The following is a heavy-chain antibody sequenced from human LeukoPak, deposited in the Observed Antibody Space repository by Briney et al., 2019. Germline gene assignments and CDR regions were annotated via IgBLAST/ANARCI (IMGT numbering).Heavy chain of an antibody. V-gene: IGHV1-2*02. CDR2: INPNSGGT. J-gene: IGHJ3*02. CDR3: ARDGMDYYDSSGSPYAFDI. D-gene: IGHD3-22*01. Sequence: ASVKVSCKASGYTFTGYYMHWVRQAPGQGLEWMGWINPNSGGTNYAQKFQGRVTMTRDTSISTAYMELSRLRSDDTAAYYCARDGMDYYDSSGSPYAFDIWGQGTMVTVSS. CDR1: GYTFTGYY.